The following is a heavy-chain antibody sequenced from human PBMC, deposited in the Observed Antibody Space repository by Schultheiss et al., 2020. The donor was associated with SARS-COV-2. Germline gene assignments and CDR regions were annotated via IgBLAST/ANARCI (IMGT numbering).Heavy chain of an antibody. CDR2: IWYDGSNK. D-gene: IGHD2-2*01. CDR1: GFTFSSYG. Sequence: RGSLRLSCAASGFTFSSYGMHWVRQAPGKGLEWVAVIWYDGSNKYYADSVKGRFTISRDNSKNTLYLQMNSLRAEDTAVYYCASCGASCHYYGMDVWGQGTTVTVSS. CDR3: ASCGASCHYYGMDV. J-gene: IGHJ6*02. V-gene: IGHV3-33*01.